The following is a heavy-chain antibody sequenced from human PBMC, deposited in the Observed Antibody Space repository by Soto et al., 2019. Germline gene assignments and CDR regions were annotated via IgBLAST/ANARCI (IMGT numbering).Heavy chain of an antibody. Sequence: EASVKVSCKASGYTFTSYGISGVRQAPGQGLEWMGWISAYNGNTNYAQRLQGRVTMTTDTSTSTAYMELRSLRSDDTAVYYCARNRPATTVTTYNWFDPWGQGTLVTVSS. J-gene: IGHJ5*02. D-gene: IGHD4-17*01. V-gene: IGHV1-18*01. CDR1: GYTFTSYG. CDR3: ARNRPATTVTTYNWFDP. CDR2: ISAYNGNT.